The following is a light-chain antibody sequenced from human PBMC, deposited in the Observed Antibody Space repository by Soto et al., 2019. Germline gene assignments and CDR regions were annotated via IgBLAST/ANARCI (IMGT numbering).Light chain of an antibody. J-gene: IGLJ1*01. V-gene: IGLV2-14*01. Sequence: QSVLTQPPSVSGAPGQTTTISCTGSSSDIDAFNYVPWYPQHPGKAPILIIHGVPNRPPGVSSRFSGSKSDYTASLTISGLQAEDEADYYCGSYTTAFFYVFGTGTKV. CDR2: GVP. CDR1: SSDIDAFNY. CDR3: GSYTTAFFYV.